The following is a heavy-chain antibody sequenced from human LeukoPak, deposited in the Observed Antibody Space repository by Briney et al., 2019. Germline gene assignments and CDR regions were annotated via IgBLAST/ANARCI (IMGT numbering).Heavy chain of an antibody. V-gene: IGHV1-69*13. CDR2: IIPIFGTA. J-gene: IGHJ4*02. CDR3: ARVDTAMVFDY. D-gene: IGHD5-18*01. CDR1: GYTFTSYG. Sequence: ASVKVSCKASGYTFTSYGISWVRQAPGQGLEWMGGIIPIFGTANYAQKFQGRVTITADESTSTAYMELSSLRSEDTAVYYCARVDTAMVFDYWGQGTLVTVSS.